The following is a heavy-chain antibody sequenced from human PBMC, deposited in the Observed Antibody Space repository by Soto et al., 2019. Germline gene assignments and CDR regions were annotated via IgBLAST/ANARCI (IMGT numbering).Heavy chain of an antibody. CDR1: GGSFSGYY. CDR2: INHSGST. D-gene: IGHD3-3*01. CDR3: ARTLFDFWSGYPFGY. Sequence: SETLSLTCAVYGGSFSGYYWSWIRQPPGEGLEWIGEINHSGSTNYNPSLKSRVTISVDTSKNQFSLKLSSVTAADTAVYYCARTLFDFWSGYPFGYWGQGTRVTVSS. J-gene: IGHJ4*02. V-gene: IGHV4-34*01.